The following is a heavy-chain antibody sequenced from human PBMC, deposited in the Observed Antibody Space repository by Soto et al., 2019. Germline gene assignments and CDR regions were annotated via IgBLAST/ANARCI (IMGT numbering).Heavy chain of an antibody. Sequence: ASVKVSCKASGHTFTSYGISWVRQAPGQGLEWMGRISAYNGNTNYAQKLQGRVTMTTDTSTSTAYMELRSLRSDDTAVYYCARDPPLDEHLRYFDWSWVSFDIWGQGTMVTVSS. CDR2: ISAYNGNT. CDR1: GHTFTSYG. J-gene: IGHJ3*02. CDR3: ARDPPLDEHLRYFDWSWVSFDI. V-gene: IGHV1-18*01. D-gene: IGHD3-9*01.